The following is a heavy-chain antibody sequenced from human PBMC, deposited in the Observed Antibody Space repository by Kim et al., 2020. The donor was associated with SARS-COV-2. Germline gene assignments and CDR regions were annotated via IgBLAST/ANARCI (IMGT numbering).Heavy chain of an antibody. V-gene: IGHV3-23*01. D-gene: IGHD3-22*01. J-gene: IGHJ3*02. Sequence: AASVKGRFTISRDNSKNTLYLQMVSLGAEDTAVYYCSKELVVVMEDAFDIWGQGTMVTVSS. CDR3: SKELVVVMEDAFDI.